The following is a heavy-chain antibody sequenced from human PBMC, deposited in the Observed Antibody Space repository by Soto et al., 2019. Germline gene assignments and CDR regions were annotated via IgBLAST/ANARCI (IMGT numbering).Heavy chain of an antibody. D-gene: IGHD6-13*01. CDR3: ARDRQSGNIAAAAHGYNWFDP. J-gene: IGHJ5*02. CDR2: INPSGGST. CDR1: AYTFTSYY. Sequence: GASVKVSCKASAYTFTSYYMHWVRQAPGQGLEWMGIINPSGGSTSYAQKFQGRVTMTRDTSTSTVYMELSSLRSEDTAVYYCARDRQSGNIAAAAHGYNWFDPWGQGTVVTVSS. V-gene: IGHV1-46*01.